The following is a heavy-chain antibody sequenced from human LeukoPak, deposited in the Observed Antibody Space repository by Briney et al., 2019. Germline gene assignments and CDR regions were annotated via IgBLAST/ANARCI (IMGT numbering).Heavy chain of an antibody. Sequence: SETLSLTCTVSGGSISSGSYYWSWIRQPAGKGLEWIGRIYTSGGTNYNPSLKSRVTISVDTSKNQFSLKLSSVTAADTAVYCCARNIAVAGVWFDPWGQGTLVTVSS. J-gene: IGHJ5*02. CDR1: GGSISSGSYY. D-gene: IGHD6-19*01. V-gene: IGHV4-61*02. CDR2: IYTSGGT. CDR3: ARNIAVAGVWFDP.